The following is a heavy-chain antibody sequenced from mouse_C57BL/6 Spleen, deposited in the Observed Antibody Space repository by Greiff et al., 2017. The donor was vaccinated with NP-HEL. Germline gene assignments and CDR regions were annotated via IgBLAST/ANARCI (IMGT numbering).Heavy chain of an antibody. D-gene: IGHD1-1*01. CDR2: IDPENGDT. CDR1: GFNIKDDY. Sequence: VQLQQSGAELVRPGASVKLSCTASGFNIKDDYMHWVKQRPEQGLEWIGWIDPENGDTEYASKFQGKATITADTSSNTAYLQLSSLTSEDTAVYYCTTCYYGSSYDYWGQGTTLTVSS. CDR3: TTCYYGSSYDY. J-gene: IGHJ2*01. V-gene: IGHV14-4*01.